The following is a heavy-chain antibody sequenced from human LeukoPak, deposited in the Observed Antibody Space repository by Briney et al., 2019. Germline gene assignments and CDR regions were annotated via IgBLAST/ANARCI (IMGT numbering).Heavy chain of an antibody. CDR2: IKADGSGK. CDR3: ARDRGWQQFDY. V-gene: IGHV3-7*01. J-gene: IGHJ4*01. CDR1: GLTFSSSW. Sequence: GGSLRLSCVASGLTFSSSWMTWVRQAPGMGLERVANIKADGSGKYYVDSVRGRFSISRDNAKNSLYLELNSLRAEDTGVYFCARDRGWQQFDYWGQGTLVTVSS. D-gene: IGHD5-24*01.